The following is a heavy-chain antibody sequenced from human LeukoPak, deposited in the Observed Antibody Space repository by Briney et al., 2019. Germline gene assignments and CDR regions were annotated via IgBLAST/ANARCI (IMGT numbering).Heavy chain of an antibody. CDR3: ATDPSDY. J-gene: IGHJ4*02. CDR2: IKQDGSEK. V-gene: IGHV3-7*01. Sequence: GGSLRLSCVASGFTFSSYWMNWVRQAPGKGLEWVANIKQDGSEKYYVDSVKGRFTISRDNSKNTLYLQMNSLRAEDTAVYYCATDPSDYWGQGTLVTVSS. CDR1: GFTFSSYW.